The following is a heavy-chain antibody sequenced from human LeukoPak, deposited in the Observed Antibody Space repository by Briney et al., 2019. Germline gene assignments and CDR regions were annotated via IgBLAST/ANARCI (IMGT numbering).Heavy chain of an antibody. D-gene: IGHD6-19*01. Sequence: SETLSLTCTVSGGSISSSSYYWGWIRQPPGKGLEWIGSIYYSGSTYYNPSLKSRVTISVDTSKNQFSLKLSSVTAADTAVYYCAREGLVAGIAVGVDYWGQGTLVTVSS. J-gene: IGHJ4*02. V-gene: IGHV4-39*07. CDR2: IYYSGST. CDR1: GGSISSSSYY. CDR3: AREGLVAGIAVGVDY.